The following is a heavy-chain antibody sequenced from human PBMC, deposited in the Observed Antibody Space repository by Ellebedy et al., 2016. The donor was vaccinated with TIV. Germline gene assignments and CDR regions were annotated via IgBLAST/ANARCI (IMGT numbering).Heavy chain of an antibody. CDR1: GGIFSSYG. J-gene: IGHJ4*02. Sequence: AASVKVSCKASGGIFSSYGISWVRQAPGQGLEWMGGIIPNLAKANYAQRFQGRVTITADESTYPAYMELSRLRSEDTAVYYCARVGNYYGGSPSYYFDYWGQGTLVTVSS. D-gene: IGHD4-23*01. CDR2: IIPNLAKA. CDR3: ARVGNYYGGSPSYYFDY. V-gene: IGHV1-69*10.